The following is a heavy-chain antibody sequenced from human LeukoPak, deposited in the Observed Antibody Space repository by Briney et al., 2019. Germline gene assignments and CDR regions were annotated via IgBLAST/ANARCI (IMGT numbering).Heavy chain of an antibody. CDR1: GGSISSYY. CDR2: IYYSGST. Sequence: SETLSLTCTVSGGSISSYYWSWIRQPPGKGLEWIGYIYYSGSTNYNPSLRSRVTISVDTSKNQFSLRLSSVTAADTAVYYCARSHSVWTSFDYWGQGTLVTVSS. CDR3: ARSHSVWTSFDY. J-gene: IGHJ4*02. D-gene: IGHD3/OR15-3a*01. V-gene: IGHV4-59*01.